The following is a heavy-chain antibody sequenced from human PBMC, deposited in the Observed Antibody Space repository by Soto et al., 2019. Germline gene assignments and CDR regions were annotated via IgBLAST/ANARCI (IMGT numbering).Heavy chain of an antibody. CDR3: ARGGGSYYATGNFDY. V-gene: IGHV4-31*03. J-gene: IGHJ4*02. D-gene: IGHD1-26*01. Sequence: QVQLQESGPGLEKPSQTLSLTCTVSGGSISSGGYYWSWIRQHPGKGLEWIGYIYYSGSTYYNPSLKSRVTISVDTSKNQFSLKLSSVTAADTAVYYCARGGGSYYATGNFDYWGQGTLVTVSS. CDR2: IYYSGST. CDR1: GGSISSGGYY.